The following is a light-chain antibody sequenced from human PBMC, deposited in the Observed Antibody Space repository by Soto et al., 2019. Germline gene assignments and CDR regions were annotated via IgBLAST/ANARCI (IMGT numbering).Light chain of an antibody. CDR2: GAS. CDR3: HQYGSSPPWT. Sequence: EIVLTQSPGTLSLSPGERATLSCRASQSVSSSYLAWYQQKPGQAPRLLIYGASSRATGIPDRFSGSGSGTDFTLNIRRLEPEDFAVYYCHQYGSSPPWTLAQGTRVDIK. V-gene: IGKV3-20*01. CDR1: QSVSSSY. J-gene: IGKJ1*01.